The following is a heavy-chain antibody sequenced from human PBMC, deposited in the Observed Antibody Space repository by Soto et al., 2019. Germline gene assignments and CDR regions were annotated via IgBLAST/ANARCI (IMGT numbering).Heavy chain of an antibody. J-gene: IGHJ4*02. D-gene: IGHD2-2*01. CDR3: VRDGMRAASAASVDY. V-gene: IGHV3-48*03. CDR2: ISVSGNIR. Sequence: EMQLAESGGGLVQPGGSLRLSCNASGFALSTYEIHWVRQAPGKGLEWISYISVSGNIRKYADSVDGRFSISRDNVANSTPLHLSTLSAIDTAVYYCVRDGMRAASAASVDYSGQGTRVIVSS. CDR1: GFALSTYE.